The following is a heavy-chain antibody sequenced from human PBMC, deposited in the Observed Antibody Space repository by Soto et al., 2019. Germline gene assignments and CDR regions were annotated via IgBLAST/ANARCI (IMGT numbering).Heavy chain of an antibody. D-gene: IGHD2-15*01. Sequence: GGSLRLSCAASGFTVSSNYMSWVRQAPGKGLEWVSVIYSGGSTYYADSVKGRFTISRHNSKNTLYLQMNSLRAKDTAVYYCATGYCSGGSCYSDAFDIWGQGTMVTVSS. CDR3: ATGYCSGGSCYSDAFDI. CDR2: IYSGGST. V-gene: IGHV3-53*04. J-gene: IGHJ3*02. CDR1: GFTVSSNY.